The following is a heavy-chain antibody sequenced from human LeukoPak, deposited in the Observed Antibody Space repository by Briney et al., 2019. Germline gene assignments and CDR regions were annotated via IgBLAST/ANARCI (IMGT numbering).Heavy chain of an antibody. V-gene: IGHV3-64D*06. CDR1: GFTFSRYA. D-gene: IGHD3-10*01. CDR2: TSSNGGST. CDR3: VKSGSYYNEPYYFDY. Sequence: GGSLRLSCSASGFTFSRYAMHWVRQAPGKGLEYVSGTSSNGGSTYYADSVKGRFTISRDNSKNTLYLQMSSLRAEDTAVYYCVKSGSYYNEPYYFDYWGQGTLVTVSS. J-gene: IGHJ4*02.